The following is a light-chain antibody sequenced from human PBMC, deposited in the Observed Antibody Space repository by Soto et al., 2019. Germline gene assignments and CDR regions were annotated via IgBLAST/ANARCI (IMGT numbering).Light chain of an antibody. Sequence: QSVLTQPASVSGSPGQSITSSCTGASTDVGGYKYVSWYQQHPGKAPKFMIYDVTSRPSGISNRFSGSKSGNTAFLIISGLQAEDETDYYCLSYTSSDTYVFGTGTKITVL. V-gene: IGLV2-14*01. J-gene: IGLJ1*01. CDR3: LSYTSSDTYV. CDR1: STDVGGYKY. CDR2: DVT.